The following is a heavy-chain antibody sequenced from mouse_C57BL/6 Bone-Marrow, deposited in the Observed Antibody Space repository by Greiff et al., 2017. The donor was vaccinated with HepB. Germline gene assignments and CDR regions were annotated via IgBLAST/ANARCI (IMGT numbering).Heavy chain of an antibody. J-gene: IGHJ4*01. D-gene: IGHD2-10*01. CDR3: ARCCLLPSYYAMDY. CDR1: CYTFTSYW. CDR2: IHPNSGST. V-gene: IGHV1-64*01. Sequence: VQLQQPGAELVKPGASVKLSCKASCYTFTSYWMHWVKQRTGQGLEWIGMIHPNSGSTNYNEKFKSKATLTVDKSSSTAYMQLSSLTSEDSAVYYCARCCLLPSYYAMDYWGQGTSVTVSS.